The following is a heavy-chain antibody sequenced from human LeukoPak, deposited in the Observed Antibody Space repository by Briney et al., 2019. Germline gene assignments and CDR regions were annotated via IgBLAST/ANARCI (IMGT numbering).Heavy chain of an antibody. CDR1: GFTFSDYY. CDR3: ARDGGYCSGGSCYSALGDY. J-gene: IGHJ4*02. Sequence: GGSLRLSCAASGFTFSDYYMSWIRHPPGKGLEWVSYISSSGSTIYYADSVKGRFTISRDNAKNSLYLQMNSLRAEDTAVHYCARDGGYCSGGSCYSALGDYWGKGTLVTVSS. V-gene: IGHV3-11*04. D-gene: IGHD2-15*01. CDR2: ISSSGSTI.